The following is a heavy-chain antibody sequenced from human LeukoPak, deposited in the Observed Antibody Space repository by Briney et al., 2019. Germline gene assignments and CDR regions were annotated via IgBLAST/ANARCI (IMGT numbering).Heavy chain of an antibody. Sequence: SQTLSLTCTVSGGSISSGDDYWSWIRQPPGKGLEWIGYIYYSGSIYYNPSLKSRVTISVDTSKKKFSLKLTSVTAADTAVYYCARGRDTSWWFDPWGQGTLAIVSS. CDR3: ARGRDTSWWFDP. CDR1: GGSISSGDDY. J-gene: IGHJ5*02. D-gene: IGHD5-18*01. V-gene: IGHV4-30-4*01. CDR2: IYYSGSI.